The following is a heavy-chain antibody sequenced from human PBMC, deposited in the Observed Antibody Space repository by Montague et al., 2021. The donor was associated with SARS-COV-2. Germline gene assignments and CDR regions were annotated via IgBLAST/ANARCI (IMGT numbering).Heavy chain of an antibody. CDR3: AGDFDY. J-gene: IGHJ4*02. V-gene: IGHV4-59*13. Sequence: SETLSLTCTVSGGSISSYYWSWIRQPPGKGLEWIGYMYYSGSTNYNPSLKSRVTLSVDTSKNQSSLKLSFVTAADTAVYYCAGDFDYWGQGTLVTVSS. CDR1: GGSISSYY. CDR2: MYYSGST.